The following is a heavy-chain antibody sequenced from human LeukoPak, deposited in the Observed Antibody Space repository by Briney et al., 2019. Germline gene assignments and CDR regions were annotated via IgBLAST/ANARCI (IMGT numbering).Heavy chain of an antibody. CDR2: IKSKTDGGTL. CDR1: GFTFSDAW. V-gene: IGHV3-15*01. Sequence: GGSLRLSCAASGFTFSDAWMSWVRQAPGKGLEWVGRIKSKTDGGTLDYAAPVKGRFIISRDDSKYTLYLQMNSLKTEDTAVYYCARDGSYSGELRECWGQGTLVTVSS. J-gene: IGHJ4*02. CDR3: ARDGSYSGELREC. D-gene: IGHD1-26*01.